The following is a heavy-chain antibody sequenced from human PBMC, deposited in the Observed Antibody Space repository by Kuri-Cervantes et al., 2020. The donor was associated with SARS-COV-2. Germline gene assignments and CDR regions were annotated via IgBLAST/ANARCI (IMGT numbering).Heavy chain of an antibody. J-gene: IGHJ6*02. CDR2: INHSGST. CDR3: ARGQVRYCSSTSCHYYYYGMDV. Sequence: SQTLSLTCAVYGGSFSGYYWRWIRQPPGKGLEWIGEINHSGSTNYNPSLKSRVTISVDTSKNQFSLKLSSVTAADTAAYYCARGQVRYCSSTSCHYYYYGMDVWGQGTTVTVSS. CDR1: GGSFSGYY. V-gene: IGHV4-34*01. D-gene: IGHD2-2*01.